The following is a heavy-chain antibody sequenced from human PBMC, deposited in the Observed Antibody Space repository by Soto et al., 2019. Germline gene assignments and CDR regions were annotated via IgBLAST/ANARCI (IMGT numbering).Heavy chain of an antibody. Sequence: ASVKVSCKASGYTFTSYDINWVRQATGQGLEWMGWMNPNSGNTGYAQKFQGRVTMTGNTSISTAYMELSSLRSEDTAVYYCARVTGYSSGWTPYYYYSGMDVWGQGTTVPVSS. J-gene: IGHJ6*02. CDR1: GYTFTSYD. V-gene: IGHV1-8*01. D-gene: IGHD6-19*01. CDR3: ARVTGYSSGWTPYYYYSGMDV. CDR2: MNPNSGNT.